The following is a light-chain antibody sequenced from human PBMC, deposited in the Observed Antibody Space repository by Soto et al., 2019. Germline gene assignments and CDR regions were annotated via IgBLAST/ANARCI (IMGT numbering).Light chain of an antibody. J-gene: IGKJ1*01. CDR2: AAS. V-gene: IGKV3-20*01. CDR1: QSVTSRS. CDR3: QHYSTSRWT. Sequence: EIVLKQSPGTLSLSPGERATLCCRASQSVTSRSLAWYQQKPGQAPRLXIYAASSRTTGTPDRFSGGGSGTDLSLTISRLEPEDGEVYYCQHYSTSRWTFGQGTKVDIK.